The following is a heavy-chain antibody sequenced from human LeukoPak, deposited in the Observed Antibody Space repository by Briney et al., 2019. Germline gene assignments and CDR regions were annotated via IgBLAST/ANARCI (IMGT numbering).Heavy chain of an antibody. V-gene: IGHV1-18*01. CDR3: ARGARRSGSYQNWFDP. J-gene: IGHJ5*02. D-gene: IGHD1-26*01. Sequence: ASVKVSCKASGYTFTSYGISWVRQAPGQGLEWMGWISAYNGNTNYAQKFQGRVTITRNTSISTAYMELSSLRSEDTAVYYCARGARRSGSYQNWFDPWGQGTLVTVSS. CDR2: ISAYNGNT. CDR1: GYTFTSYG.